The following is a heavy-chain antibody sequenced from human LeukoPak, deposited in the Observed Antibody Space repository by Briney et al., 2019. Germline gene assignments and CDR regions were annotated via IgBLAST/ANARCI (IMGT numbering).Heavy chain of an antibody. CDR1: GGTFSSYA. CDR2: IIPILGIA. J-gene: IGHJ5*02. CDR3: AREMATIRRARNWFDP. Sequence: GASVKVSCKASGGTFSSYAISWVRQAPGQGLEWMGRIIPILGIANYAQKFQGRVTITADKSTSTAYMELSSLRSEDTAVYYCAREMATIRRARNWFDPWGQGTLVTVSS. V-gene: IGHV1-69*04. D-gene: IGHD5-24*01.